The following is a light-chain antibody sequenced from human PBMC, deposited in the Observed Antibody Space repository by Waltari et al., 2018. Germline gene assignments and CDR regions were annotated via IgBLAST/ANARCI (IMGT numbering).Light chain of an antibody. J-gene: IGKJ5*01. Sequence: EIVLTQSPAALSLSPGERATLSCRASQSINNYLAWYQQKPGLAPRPLIYDASNRATGIPARFSGSGSGTDFTLTISSLEPEDFAVYYCQQRSNWPITFGQGTRLEIK. CDR2: DAS. V-gene: IGKV3-11*01. CDR1: QSINNY. CDR3: QQRSNWPIT.